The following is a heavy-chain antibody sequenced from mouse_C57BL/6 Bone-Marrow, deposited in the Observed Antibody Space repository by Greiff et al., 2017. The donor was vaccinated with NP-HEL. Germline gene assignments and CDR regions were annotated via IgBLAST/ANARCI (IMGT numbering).Heavy chain of an antibody. V-gene: IGHV1-69*01. D-gene: IGHD4-1*01. CDR1: GYTFTSYW. CDR2: IDPSDSYT. Sequence: VQLQQSGAELVMPGASVKLSCKASGYTFTSYWMHWVKQRPGQGLEWIGEIDPSDSYTNYNQKFKGKSTLTVDKSSSTAYMQLSSLTSEDSAVYYCARSGTGAYWGQGTLVTVSA. CDR3: ARSGTGAY. J-gene: IGHJ3*01.